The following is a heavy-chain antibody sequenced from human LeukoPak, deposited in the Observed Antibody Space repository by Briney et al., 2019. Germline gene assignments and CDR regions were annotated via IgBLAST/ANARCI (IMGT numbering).Heavy chain of an antibody. CDR2: INPSGGST. CDR3: AREDSSGWYVFDY. J-gene: IGHJ4*02. CDR1: GYTFTSYC. V-gene: IGHV1-46*01. D-gene: IGHD6-19*01. Sequence: ASVKVSCKASGYTFTSYCMHWVRQAPGQGLEWMGIINPSGGSTSYAQEFQGRVTMTRDTSTSTVYMELSSLRSEDTAVYYCAREDSSGWYVFDYWGQGTLVTVSS.